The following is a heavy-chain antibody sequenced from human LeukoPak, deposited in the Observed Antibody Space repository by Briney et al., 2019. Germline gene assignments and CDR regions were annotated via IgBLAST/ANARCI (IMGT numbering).Heavy chain of an antibody. CDR1: GYTFTSYG. CDR3: ARFRGTVTTGPFAFDI. D-gene: IGHD4-17*01. Sequence: GASVKVSCKASGYTFTSYGISWVRQAPGQGLEGMGWISAYNGNTNYAQKLQGRVTMTTDTSTSTAYMELRSLRSDDTAVYYCARFRGTVTTGPFAFDIWGKGTMVTVSS. J-gene: IGHJ3*02. V-gene: IGHV1-18*01. CDR2: ISAYNGNT.